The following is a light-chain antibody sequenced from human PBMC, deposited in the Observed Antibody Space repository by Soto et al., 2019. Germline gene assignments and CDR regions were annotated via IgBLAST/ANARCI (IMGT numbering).Light chain of an antibody. J-gene: IGLJ2*01. CDR2: EGS. Sequence: QSALTQPASVSGSPGQSITISCTGTSSDVGSYNLVSWYQQHPGKAPKLMIYEGSKRPSGVSNRFSGSKSGNTASLTISGLQAEDEADYYCCSYAGSSTLDVVFGGGTQLTV. CDR1: SSDVGSYNL. V-gene: IGLV2-23*01. CDR3: CSYAGSSTLDVV.